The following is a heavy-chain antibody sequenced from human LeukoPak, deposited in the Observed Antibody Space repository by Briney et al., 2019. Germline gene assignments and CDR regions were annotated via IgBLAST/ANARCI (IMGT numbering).Heavy chain of an antibody. V-gene: IGHV4-59*01. J-gene: IGHJ4*02. CDR1: GGSISSYY. Sequence: SETLSLTCTVSGGSISSYYWSWIRQPAGKGLEWIGYIYYSGSTNYSPSLESRVTISVDTSKKQFSLKLSSVTAADTAVYYCARIQNGYFDYWGQGTLVTVSS. CDR3: ARIQNGYFDY. D-gene: IGHD1-1*01. CDR2: IYYSGST.